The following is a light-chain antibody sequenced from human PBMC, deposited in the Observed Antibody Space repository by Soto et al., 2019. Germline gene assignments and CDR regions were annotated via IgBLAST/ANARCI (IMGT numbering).Light chain of an antibody. J-gene: IGKJ1*01. Sequence: DIQMTQSPSTLSAGVGDRVTITCRASQRISTYLNLYQQKPGKAPPLLIYAASSLQSGVPSRFSGGGSGTDFTLTRNTLQPEDFATYFCQQCYSSPRPFGQGTNVEIK. V-gene: IGKV1-39*01. CDR1: QRISTY. CDR3: QQCYSSPRP. CDR2: AAS.